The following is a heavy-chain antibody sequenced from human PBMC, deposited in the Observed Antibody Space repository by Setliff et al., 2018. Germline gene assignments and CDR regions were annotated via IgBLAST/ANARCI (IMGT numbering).Heavy chain of an antibody. CDR1: GFTFNNFG. Sequence: GGSLRLSCAASGFTFNNFGMIWVRQAPGKGLEWVSGISAGGSRTYYADSVKGRFTISRDNSKSTLYLQMNGLRAEDTAIYYCAGDPPGPHLVYTYWGQGALVTVSS. CDR3: AGDPPGPHLVYTY. D-gene: IGHD3-16*01. V-gene: IGHV3-23*01. J-gene: IGHJ4*02. CDR2: ISAGGSRT.